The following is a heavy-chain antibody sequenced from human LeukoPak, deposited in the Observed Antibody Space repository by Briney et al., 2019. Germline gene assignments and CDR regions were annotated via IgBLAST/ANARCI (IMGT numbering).Heavy chain of an antibody. J-gene: IGHJ3*02. CDR2: ISYDGSNK. CDR3: TRDSYSGNHYGTFDI. V-gene: IGHV3-30*04. Sequence: PGRSLRLSCAASGFTFSSYAMHWVRQAPGKGLEWVAVISYDGSNKYYADSVKGRFTISRDNSKNTLYLQMNSLRAEDTAVYYCTRDSYSGNHYGTFDIWGQGTMVTVSS. CDR1: GFTFSSYA. D-gene: IGHD1-26*01.